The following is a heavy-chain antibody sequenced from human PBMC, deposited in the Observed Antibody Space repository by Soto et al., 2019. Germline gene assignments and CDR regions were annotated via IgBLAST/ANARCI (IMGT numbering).Heavy chain of an antibody. Sequence: ASVKVSCKASGYTLTSYGISWVRLAPGKGLEWMGWISAYNGNTNYAQKLQGRVTMTTDTSTSTAYMELRSLRSDDTAVYYCARDGWALIAAAGICFDPWGQGTLVTVSS. CDR2: ISAYNGNT. D-gene: IGHD6-13*01. J-gene: IGHJ5*02. CDR1: GYTLTSYG. CDR3: ARDGWALIAAAGICFDP. V-gene: IGHV1-18*01.